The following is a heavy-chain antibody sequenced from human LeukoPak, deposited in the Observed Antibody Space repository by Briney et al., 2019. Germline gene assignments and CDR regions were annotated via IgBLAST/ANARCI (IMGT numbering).Heavy chain of an antibody. Sequence: PEGSLRLSCAASGFTFSSYGMHWVRQSPGRGLEWVSFLSFDGSNEFYADSLKGRFTISRDNSKNTLSLLLSSLRAEDTAVYYCAKDRYSYAFEYSDSWGQGTLVTVSP. J-gene: IGHJ4*02. V-gene: IGHV3-30*18. CDR3: AKDRYSYAFEYSDS. CDR1: GFTFSSYG. CDR2: LSFDGSNE. D-gene: IGHD5-18*01.